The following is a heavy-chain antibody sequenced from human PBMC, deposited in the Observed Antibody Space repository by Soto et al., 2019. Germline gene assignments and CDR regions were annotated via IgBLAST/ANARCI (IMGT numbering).Heavy chain of an antibody. CDR1: GFTFSSYS. CDR3: AKKVNSGSGSQFFDY. V-gene: IGHV3-23*01. CDR2: FRSGGDDDTT. Sequence: EVQLLESGGGLVQPGGSLRLSCAASGFTFSSYSMSWVRQAPGKGLEWVSGFRSGGDDDTTYYADSVRGRFTISRDNSKNTLLLKMNSLRAEDTAIYYCAKKVNSGSGSQFFDYWGQGTLVTVSS. D-gene: IGHD3-10*01. J-gene: IGHJ4*02.